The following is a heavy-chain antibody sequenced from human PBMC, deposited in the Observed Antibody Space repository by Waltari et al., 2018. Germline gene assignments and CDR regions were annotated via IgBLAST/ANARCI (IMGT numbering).Heavy chain of an antibody. D-gene: IGHD7-27*01. CDR1: GLTLSRFW. V-gene: IGHV3-7*01. CDR3: TGAGGR. J-gene: IGHJ4*02. CDR2: ITPDGSEK. Sequence: EVELAQSGGGLVQPGGSLRLSCEASGLTLSRFWMTWIRQAPGKGLEWMATITPDGSEKHYVDSVKGRFTISRDDAKNSLFLQMNSLRGEDTGVYYCTGAGGRWGQGTLVTVSS.